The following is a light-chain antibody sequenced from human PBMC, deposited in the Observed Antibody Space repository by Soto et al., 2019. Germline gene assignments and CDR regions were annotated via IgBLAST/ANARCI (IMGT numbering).Light chain of an antibody. V-gene: IGLV2-14*01. CDR1: SSDVGGYNY. CDR3: ISYTSSSTLV. CDR2: DVS. J-gene: IGLJ2*01. Sequence: QSALTQPASVSGSPGQSITISCTGTSSDVGGYNYVSWYQQHPGKAPKLMIYDVSNRRSGVSNRYSGSKSGNTASLTISGLQVEDDADYYCISYTSSSTLVFGGGSRLTVL.